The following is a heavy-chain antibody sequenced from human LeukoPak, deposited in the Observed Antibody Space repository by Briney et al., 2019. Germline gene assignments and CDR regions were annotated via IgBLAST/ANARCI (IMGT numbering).Heavy chain of an antibody. CDR1: GGTFSSYA. J-gene: IGHJ4*02. CDR2: INPNSGGT. Sequence: ASVKVSCKASGGTFSSYAISWVRQAPGQGLEWMGRINPNSGGTNYAQKFQGRVTMTRDTSISTAYMELSRLRSDDTAVYYCARDPDLDYWGQGTLVTVSS. V-gene: IGHV1-2*06. CDR3: ARDPDLDY.